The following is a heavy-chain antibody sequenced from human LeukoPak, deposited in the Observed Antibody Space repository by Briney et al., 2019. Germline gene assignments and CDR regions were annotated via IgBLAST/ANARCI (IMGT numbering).Heavy chain of an antibody. CDR2: FDPSDSYT. Sequence: GESLKISCKGSGYSFTSYWVIWVRQMPGKGLEWMGNFDPSDSYTKYSPSFQGHVTMSTDKSISTAYLQWSSLKASDTAMSYCTRRWGGSYFHAFDIWGQGTMVTVSS. J-gene: IGHJ3*02. CDR1: GYSFTSYW. D-gene: IGHD1-26*01. CDR3: TRRWGGSYFHAFDI. V-gene: IGHV5-10-1*01.